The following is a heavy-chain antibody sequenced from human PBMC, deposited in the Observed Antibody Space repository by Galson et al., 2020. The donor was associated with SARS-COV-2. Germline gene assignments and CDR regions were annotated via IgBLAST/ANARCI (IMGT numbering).Heavy chain of an antibody. CDR2: VFITGTT. J-gene: IGHJ4*02. CDR1: GGSMNSGSYY. Sequence: SETLSLTCTVSGGSMNSGSYYWNWIRQPAGKGLEWIGHVFITGTTNYNPSLKSRATISLDTSKNQFSLKLTSVTAADTAVYYCRQFALGAVPIDYWGQGKLVTVSS. D-gene: IGHD6-19*01. V-gene: IGHV4-61*09. CDR3: RQFALGAVPIDY.